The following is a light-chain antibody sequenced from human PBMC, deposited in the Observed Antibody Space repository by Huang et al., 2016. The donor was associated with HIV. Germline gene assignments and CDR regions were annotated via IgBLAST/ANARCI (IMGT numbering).Light chain of an antibody. V-gene: IGKV3-15*01. Sequence: EIVMTQSPGTLSVAPGEGATLSCSASQNINTNLAWFQQKPGQAPRLLIYAASTRTADFPARFSGSGSRTEFTLTISSLQSEDIAVYYCQQYNDWPRSFGQGTKVEIK. CDR3: QQYNDWPRS. CDR1: QNINTN. J-gene: IGKJ1*01. CDR2: AAS.